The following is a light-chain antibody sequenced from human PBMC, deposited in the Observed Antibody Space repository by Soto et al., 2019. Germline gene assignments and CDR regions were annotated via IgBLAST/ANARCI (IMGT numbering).Light chain of an antibody. CDR1: SSDVGAYNY. J-gene: IGLJ1*01. V-gene: IGLV2-14*01. CDR3: CSYARGRNYV. CDR2: QVV. Sequence: QSALTQPASVSGSPGQSITISCTGTSSDVGAYNYVSWYLQHPGKAPKLMIYQVVNRPSGVSNRFSGSKSGNTDSLTISGLQAEDEADYYCCSYARGRNYVFGTGTKRTFL.